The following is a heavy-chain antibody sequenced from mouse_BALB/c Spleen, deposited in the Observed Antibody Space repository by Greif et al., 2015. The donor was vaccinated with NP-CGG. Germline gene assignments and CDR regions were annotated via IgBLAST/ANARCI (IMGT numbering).Heavy chain of an antibody. D-gene: IGHD1-2*01. CDR3: ARAITTAY. Sequence: VQLQQPGAELVKPGASVKLSCTASGFNIKDTYMHWVKQRPEQGLEWIGRIDPANGNTKYDPKFQGKATITADTSSNTAYLQLSSLTPEDTAVYYCARAITTAYWGQGTLVTVSA. J-gene: IGHJ3*01. CDR2: IDPANGNT. V-gene: IGHV14-3*02. CDR1: GFNIKDTY.